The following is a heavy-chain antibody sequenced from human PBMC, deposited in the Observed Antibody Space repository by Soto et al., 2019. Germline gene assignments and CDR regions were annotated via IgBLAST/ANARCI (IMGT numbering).Heavy chain of an antibody. J-gene: IGHJ4*02. V-gene: IGHV1-69*01. CDR2: SIPVFGTA. CDR1: GGTFRNYA. D-gene: IGHD6-13*01. CDR3: AIPLPKQQLVRGAFDH. Sequence: QVQLVQSGAEVKKPGSSVKLSCKNSGGTFRNYAINWVRQAPGQGLEWMGGSIPVFGTANYAQTFQGRFTITADESTSTAYMELSSLRSEDTAVYYCAIPLPKQQLVRGAFDHWGQGTLVTVAS.